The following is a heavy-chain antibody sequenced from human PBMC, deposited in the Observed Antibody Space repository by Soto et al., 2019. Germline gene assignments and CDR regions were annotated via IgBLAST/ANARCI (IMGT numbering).Heavy chain of an antibody. CDR2: INPNSGGT. V-gene: IGHV1-2*04. D-gene: IGHD3-10*01. J-gene: IGHJ4*02. CDR1: GYTFTGYY. CDR3: ARAMVRGVMHFDY. Sequence: QVQLVQSGAEVKKPGASVKVSCKASGYTFTGYYMHWVRQAPGQGLEWMGWINPNSGGTNYAQKFQGWVTMTRETYISTASMELSRLRSDDTAVYYCARAMVRGVMHFDYWGQGTLVTVSS.